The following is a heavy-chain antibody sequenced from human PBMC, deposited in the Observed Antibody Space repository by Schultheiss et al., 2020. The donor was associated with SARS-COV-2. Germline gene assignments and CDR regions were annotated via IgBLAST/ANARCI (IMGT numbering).Heavy chain of an antibody. CDR1: GFTFSSYW. Sequence: GESLKISCAASGFTFSSYWMHWVRQAPGKGLVWVSGISWNSGSIGYADSVRGRFTISRDNSKNTLYLQVHSLRAEDTAIYYCARDESAYTYFGGMKVWGQGTTVTVSS. CDR3: ARDESAYTYFGGMKV. CDR2: ISWNSGSI. V-gene: IGHV3-74*01. D-gene: IGHD5-18*01. J-gene: IGHJ6*02.